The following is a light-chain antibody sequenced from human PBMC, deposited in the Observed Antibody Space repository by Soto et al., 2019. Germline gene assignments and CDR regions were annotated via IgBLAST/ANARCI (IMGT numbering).Light chain of an antibody. V-gene: IGLV2-14*01. CDR2: EDS. CDR1: STDVGGYNY. J-gene: IGLJ3*02. CDR3: CYYTSSILV. Sequence: QSALTQPASVSGSPGQSITISCTGTSTDVGGYNYVSWYQQYPGTAPKLIIYEDSNRPSGVSYRFSGSKSGNTASLTISGLQAEAEAYYYCCYYTSSILVFGGGTKVTVL.